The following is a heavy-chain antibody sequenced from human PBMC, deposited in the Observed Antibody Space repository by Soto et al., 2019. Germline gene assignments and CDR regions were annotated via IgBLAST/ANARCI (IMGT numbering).Heavy chain of an antibody. D-gene: IGHD3-10*01. CDR3: ARFPKYYSGSGTVQATGYFAY. J-gene: IGHJ4*02. CDR1: AGAISSSTYY. V-gene: IGHV4-39*01. Sequence: QLQLQEAGPGLVKPSETLSLTCNGSAGAISSSTYYWGWIRQPPGKGPDGLGRIDYSGRTYYNPALRRQVTISVDTSRNQFSLKLNSVTAADTAVDACARFPKYYSGSGTVQATGYFAYWAQGTLVTVSS. CDR2: IDYSGRT.